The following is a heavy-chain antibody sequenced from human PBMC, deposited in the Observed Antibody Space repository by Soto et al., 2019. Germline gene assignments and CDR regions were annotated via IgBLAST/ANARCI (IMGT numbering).Heavy chain of an antibody. V-gene: IGHV4-59*08. CDR2: IYYSGST. Sequence: SDTLSLTCTVSGGSISSYYWSWIRQPLGKGLEWIGYIYYSGSTNYNPSLKSRVTISVDTSKNQFSLKLSSVTAADTAVYYCARQGIGMSAISICYYYYCMDVWGKGTTVTVYS. CDR3: ARQGIGMSAISICYYYYCMDV. CDR1: GGSISSYY. J-gene: IGHJ6*03. D-gene: IGHD3-3*02.